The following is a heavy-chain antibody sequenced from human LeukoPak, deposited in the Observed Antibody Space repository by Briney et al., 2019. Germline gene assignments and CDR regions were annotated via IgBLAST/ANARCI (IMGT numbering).Heavy chain of an antibody. CDR2: INHSGST. CDR1: GGSFSGYY. CDR3: ARVQAVAGLRA. J-gene: IGHJ5*02. D-gene: IGHD6-19*01. Sequence: SETLSLTCAVCGGSFSGYYWSWIRQPPGKGLEWIGEINHSGSTNYNPSLKSRVTISVDTSKNQFSLKLSSVTAADTAVYYCARVQAVAGLRAWGQGTLVTVSS. V-gene: IGHV4-34*01.